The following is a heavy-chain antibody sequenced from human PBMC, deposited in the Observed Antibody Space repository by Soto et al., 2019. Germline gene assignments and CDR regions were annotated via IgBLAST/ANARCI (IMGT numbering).Heavy chain of an antibody. V-gene: IGHV5-51*01. Sequence: EVQLVLSGAEVKKPGESLKISCKGSGYSFTSYWIGWVRQMPGKGLEWMGIIYPGDSDTRYSPSFQGQVTISADKSISTAYLQWSSLKASDTAMYYCARSPWDSSGYYPSPPSGYWGQGTLVTVSS. CDR2: IYPGDSDT. D-gene: IGHD3-22*01. J-gene: IGHJ4*02. CDR1: GYSFTSYW. CDR3: ARSPWDSSGYYPSPPSGY.